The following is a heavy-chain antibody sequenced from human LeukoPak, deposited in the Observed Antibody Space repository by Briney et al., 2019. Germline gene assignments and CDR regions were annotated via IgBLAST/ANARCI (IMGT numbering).Heavy chain of an antibody. CDR2: INSDGSTT. J-gene: IGHJ4*02. CDR3: AKDQWSFSYFDY. CDR1: GFTFSSYW. Sequence: GGSLRLSCAASGFTFSSYWMHWVRQAPGKGLVWVSRINSDGSTTNYADSVKGRFTISRDNSKNTLYLQMNSLRAEDTAVYYCAKDQWSFSYFDYWGQGTLVTVSS. D-gene: IGHD1-26*01. V-gene: IGHV3-74*01.